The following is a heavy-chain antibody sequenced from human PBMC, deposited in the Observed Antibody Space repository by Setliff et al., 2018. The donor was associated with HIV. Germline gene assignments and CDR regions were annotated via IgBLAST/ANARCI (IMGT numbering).Heavy chain of an antibody. CDR3: GRLETGPATSAYGPFNS. CDR1: GASIRSFH. Sequence: PSETLSLTCTVSGASIRSFHWSWTRQPPGKGLEWIGYIYYSGSANYTPSLKSRVTISLDTSKNHLSLKLTSLTAADTAVYYCGRLETGPATSAYGPFNSWGQGKMVTVSS. J-gene: IGHJ4*02. CDR2: IYYSGSA. V-gene: IGHV4-59*12. D-gene: IGHD4-17*01.